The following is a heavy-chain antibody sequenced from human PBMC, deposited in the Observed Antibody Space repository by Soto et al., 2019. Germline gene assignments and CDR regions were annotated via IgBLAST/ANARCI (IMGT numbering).Heavy chain of an antibody. CDR1: GGSISSGDYY. Sequence: SETLSLTCSVSGGSISSGDYYWNWIRQPPGKGLEWIGHIYYSGSTYYNSSLKSRVTISVDTSKNQFSLKLSSVTAADTAVYYCARGRGDTAMAWYYWGQGTLVTVSS. D-gene: IGHD5-18*01. V-gene: IGHV4-30-4*02. CDR2: IYYSGST. CDR3: ARGRGDTAMAWYY. J-gene: IGHJ4*02.